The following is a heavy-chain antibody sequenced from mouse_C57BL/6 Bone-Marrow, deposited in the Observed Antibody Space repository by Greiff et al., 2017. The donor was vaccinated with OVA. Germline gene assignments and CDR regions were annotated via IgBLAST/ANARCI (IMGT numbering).Heavy chain of an antibody. J-gene: IGHJ4*01. CDR1: GYTFTDYD. CDR2: INPNNGGT. Sequence: EVQLQQSGPELVKPGASVKISCKASGYTFTDYDMNWVKQSHGKSLEWIGDINPNNGGTSYNQKFKGKATLTVDKSSSTAYMELRSLTSEDSAVYYCARGSYSNYENYWGQGTSVTVSS. CDR3: ARGSYSNYENY. D-gene: IGHD2-5*01. V-gene: IGHV1-26*01.